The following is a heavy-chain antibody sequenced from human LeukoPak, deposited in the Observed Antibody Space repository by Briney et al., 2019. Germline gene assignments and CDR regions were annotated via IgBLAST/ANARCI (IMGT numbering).Heavy chain of an antibody. D-gene: IGHD6-13*01. CDR1: GYSISSGYY. CDR2: IYHSERT. J-gene: IGHJ5*02. Sequence: SETLSLTCSVSGYSISSGYYWGWIRQPPGKGVEWIGSIYHSERTYYDPSLKSRVTISVDTSKNQFSLRLSSVTAADTAVYYCAREGDSGSVGWFDPWGQGTLVTVSS. CDR3: AREGDSGSVGWFDP. V-gene: IGHV4-38-2*02.